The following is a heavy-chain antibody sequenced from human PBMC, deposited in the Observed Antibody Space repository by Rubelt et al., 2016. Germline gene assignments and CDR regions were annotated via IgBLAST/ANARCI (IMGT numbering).Heavy chain of an antibody. CDR1: GFTFSSYS. CDR3: ARGGGSRGGPFDY. CDR2: ISRSSGTI. V-gene: IGHV3-48*01. Sequence: ASGFTFSSYSMNWVRQASGKGLEWLSYISRSSGTIYYADSVKGRFSIASDNAKNSLYLQMNSLRVEDTAVYYCARGGGSRGGPFDYWGQGTLVIVSS. D-gene: IGHD3-10*01. J-gene: IGHJ4*02.